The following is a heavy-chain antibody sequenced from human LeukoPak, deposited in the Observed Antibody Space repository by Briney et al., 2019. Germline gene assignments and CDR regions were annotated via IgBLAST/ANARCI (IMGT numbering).Heavy chain of an antibody. CDR2: IHSDGINK. V-gene: IGHV3-30*02. Sequence: PGGSLRLSCTTSGFSFRSYGMHWLRQTPGQGLEWVAFIHSDGINKYYADFLKGRFTISRDDSKNTLYLQMNSLRDEDTAVYYCAKEEFSHSVGFDYWGQGTLVTVSS. J-gene: IGHJ4*02. CDR3: AKEEFSHSVGFDY. CDR1: GFSFRSYG. D-gene: IGHD2-15*01.